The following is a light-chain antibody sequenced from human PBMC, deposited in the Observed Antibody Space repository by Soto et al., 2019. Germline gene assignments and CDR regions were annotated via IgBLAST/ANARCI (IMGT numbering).Light chain of an antibody. CDR3: SSDAATVYV. J-gene: IGLJ1*01. CDR2: EVS. CDR1: SSDVGGYNF. Sequence: QSALTQPPSASGSPGQSVTISCTGTSSDVGGYNFVSWFQQHPGKVPKLIMYEVSKRPSGVPDRFSGSKSGNTASLTVSGLQADDEADYYSSSDAATVYVFGTGTKVTVL. V-gene: IGLV2-8*01.